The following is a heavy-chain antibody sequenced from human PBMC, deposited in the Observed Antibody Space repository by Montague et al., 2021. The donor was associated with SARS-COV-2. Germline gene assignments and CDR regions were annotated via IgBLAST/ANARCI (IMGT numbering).Heavy chain of an antibody. J-gene: IGHJ6*03. CDR2: INHGGST. Sequence: SETLSLTCTVSGGSISSGGYYWSWIRQHPGKGLEWIGEINHGGSTKYSPSLKNRLTISADTSKNQFSLKLTSVAATDTAVYYCARLRDGVVPSPILGIGPYFTYYCMDVWGKGTTVTVS. CDR3: ARLRDGVVPSPILGIGPYFTYYCMDV. D-gene: IGHD2-15*01. CDR1: GGSISSGGYY. V-gene: IGHV4-39*01.